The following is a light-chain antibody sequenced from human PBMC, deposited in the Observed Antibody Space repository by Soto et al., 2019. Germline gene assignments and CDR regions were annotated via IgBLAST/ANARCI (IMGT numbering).Light chain of an antibody. V-gene: IGKV3-20*01. CDR1: QSVSSSY. J-gene: IGKJ1*01. Sequence: EIVLTQSPGTLSLSPGERATLSCRASQSVSSSYLARYQQKPGQAPRLLIYGASSRATGIPDRFSGSGSGTDFTLTISRLEPEDFAEYYCQQYGSSPGTFGQGTKVEIK. CDR2: GAS. CDR3: QQYGSSPGT.